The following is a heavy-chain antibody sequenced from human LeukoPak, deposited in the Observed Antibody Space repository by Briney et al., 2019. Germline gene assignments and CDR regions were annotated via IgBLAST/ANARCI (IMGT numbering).Heavy chain of an antibody. CDR3: ARDNYYYDSSGYPLDY. Sequence: SETLSLTCTVAGGSIRSYYWSWIRQPAGKGLEWIGRIHTSGSTNYNPSLKSRVTMSVDTSKNQFSLKLSSVTAADTAVYYCARDNYYYDSSGYPLDYWGQGTLVTVSS. J-gene: IGHJ4*02. V-gene: IGHV4-4*07. CDR1: GGSIRSYY. D-gene: IGHD3-22*01. CDR2: IHTSGST.